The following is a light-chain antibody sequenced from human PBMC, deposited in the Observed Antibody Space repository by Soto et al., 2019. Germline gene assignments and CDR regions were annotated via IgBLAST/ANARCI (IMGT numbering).Light chain of an antibody. CDR1: SSGVGGYNY. V-gene: IGLV2-14*01. CDR2: EVS. J-gene: IGLJ2*01. Sequence: QSAVTQPASVSGSPGQSITVSCTGTSSGVGGYNYVSWYQQHPGKAPKLMIYEVSNRPSGVSNRFSGSKSGNTASLTISGLQAEDEADYYCSSYTSSSTYVVFGGGTKLTVL. CDR3: SSYTSSSTYVV.